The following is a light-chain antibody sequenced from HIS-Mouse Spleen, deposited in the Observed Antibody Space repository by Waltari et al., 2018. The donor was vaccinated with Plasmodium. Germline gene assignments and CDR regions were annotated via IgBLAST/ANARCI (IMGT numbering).Light chain of an antibody. CDR2: EDS. CDR1: ALPKKY. Sequence: SYELTQPPSVSVSPGQTARITCSGDALPKKYAYWYQQNSGQAPVLVIYEDSKRPSGLPERFSGSSSGTMANLTISGAQVEDEADYYCYSTDSSGNHRVFGGGTKLTVL. CDR3: YSTDSSGNHRV. J-gene: IGLJ3*02. V-gene: IGLV3-10*01.